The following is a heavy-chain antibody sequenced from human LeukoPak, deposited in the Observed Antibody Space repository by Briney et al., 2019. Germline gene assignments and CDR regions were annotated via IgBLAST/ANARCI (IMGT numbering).Heavy chain of an antibody. CDR1: GGSFSGYY. V-gene: IGHV4-34*01. CDR2: INHSRST. CDR3: SHDYGEKGGDY. J-gene: IGHJ4*02. D-gene: IGHD4-17*01. Sequence: PSETLSLTCAVYGGSFSGYYWSWIRQPPGKGLEWIGEINHSRSTNYNPSLKSRVTISVDTSKNQFSLKLSSVTAADPAVYCASHDYGEKGGDYWGQGPLVTVSS.